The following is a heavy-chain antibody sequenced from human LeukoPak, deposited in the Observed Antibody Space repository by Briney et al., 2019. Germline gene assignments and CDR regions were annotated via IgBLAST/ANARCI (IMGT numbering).Heavy chain of an antibody. V-gene: IGHV3-21*01. J-gene: IGHJ5*02. CDR3: ARTLFGAYNWFDP. Sequence: GGSLRLSCAASGFTFSPYDMNWVRQAPGKGLEWVSSISSASNYINYADSVKGRFTISRDNAKSSLYLQMNSLRAEDTAVYYCARTLFGAYNWFDPWGQGALVTVSS. D-gene: IGHD3-3*01. CDR1: GFTFSPYD. CDR2: ISSASNYI.